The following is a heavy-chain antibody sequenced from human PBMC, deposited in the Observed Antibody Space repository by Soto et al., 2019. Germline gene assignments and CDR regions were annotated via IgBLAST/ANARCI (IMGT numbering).Heavy chain of an antibody. J-gene: IGHJ4*02. Sequence: SETLSLTCPVSCGSISSGGYYWSWIRQHPGNRLEWIGYIYYSGSTYYKPSLKCRVTRSVDTSKNQFSLNLSSVTAADTTVYSCAMSRYSSAYYVDYWGQGTLVTVS. CDR1: CGSISSGGYY. CDR2: IYYSGST. D-gene: IGHD6-6*01. CDR3: AMSRYSSAYYVDY. V-gene: IGHV4-31*03.